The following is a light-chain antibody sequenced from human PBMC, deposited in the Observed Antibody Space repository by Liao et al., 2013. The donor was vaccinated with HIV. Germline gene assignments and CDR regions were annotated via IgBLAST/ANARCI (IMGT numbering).Light chain of an antibody. CDR2: YDS. J-gene: IGLJ3*02. Sequence: SYELTQPPSVSVAPGKTATITCGGNNIGSKNVHWYQQKPGQAPVLVIYYDSDRPSGIPERFSGSNSGNTATLTILRVEAGDEADYYCQVSYSSSDNWVFGGGTKLTVL. CDR1: NIGSKN. CDR3: QVSYSSSDNWV. V-gene: IGLV3-21*04.